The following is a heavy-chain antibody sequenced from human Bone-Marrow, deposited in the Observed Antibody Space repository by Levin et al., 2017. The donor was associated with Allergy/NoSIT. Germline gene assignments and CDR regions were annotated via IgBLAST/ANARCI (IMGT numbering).Heavy chain of an antibody. CDR2: IYSGGDT. J-gene: IGHJ4*02. CDR1: GFTVSRNY. CDR3: ESDGPGTATGKP. D-gene: IGHD1/OR15-1a*01. V-gene: IGHV3-66*01. Sequence: GESLKISCAASGFTVSRNYMSWVRQAPGKGLEWVSLIYSGGDTQYADSVKGRFTISRDNSKNTLSLQMNSLRVDDTAVYYCESDGPGTATGKPWGQGTLVTVSS.